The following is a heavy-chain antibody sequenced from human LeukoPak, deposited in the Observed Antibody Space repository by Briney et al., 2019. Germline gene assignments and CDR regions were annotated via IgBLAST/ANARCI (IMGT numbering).Heavy chain of an antibody. D-gene: IGHD5-18*01. Sequence: GRSLRLSCAASGFAFNTYAMHWVRQAPGQGLEWVALIWHDGSHKFYSNSVRGQFTISRDNSKNTLYLQMTSLRAEDTAIYYCARGVGYSFGTGDYWGQGTLVTVSS. CDR2: IWHDGSHK. V-gene: IGHV3-33*01. J-gene: IGHJ4*02. CDR3: ARGVGYSFGTGDY. CDR1: GFAFNTYA.